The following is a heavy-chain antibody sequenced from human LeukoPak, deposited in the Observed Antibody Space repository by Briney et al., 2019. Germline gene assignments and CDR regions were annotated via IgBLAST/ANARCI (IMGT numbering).Heavy chain of an antibody. D-gene: IGHD3-10*01. CDR2: IYPGDSYT. J-gene: IGHJ4*02. Sequence: GESLKISCKASGYSFTIYWIGWVRKMPGKGLEWMGIIYPGDSYTKYSPSFQGQVTISADKSISTAYLQWNSLKASDTAMYYCVRLYGSGRSPDYWGQGTLVTVSS. V-gene: IGHV5-51*01. CDR3: VRLYGSGRSPDY. CDR1: GYSFTIYW.